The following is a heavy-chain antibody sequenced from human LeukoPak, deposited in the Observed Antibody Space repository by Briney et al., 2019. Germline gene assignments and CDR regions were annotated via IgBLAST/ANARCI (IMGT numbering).Heavy chain of an antibody. CDR2: IYYSGST. CDR1: GGSISSSSYY. CDR3: ARDREYYDFWSGPSKNWFDP. J-gene: IGHJ5*02. V-gene: IGHV4-39*07. Sequence: SETLSLTCTVSGGSISSSSYYWGWIRQPPGKGLEWIGNIYYSGSTYYNPSLKSRVTISVGKSKNQFSLKLSSVTAADTAVYYCARDREYYDFWSGPSKNWFDPWGQGTLDTVSS. D-gene: IGHD3-3*01.